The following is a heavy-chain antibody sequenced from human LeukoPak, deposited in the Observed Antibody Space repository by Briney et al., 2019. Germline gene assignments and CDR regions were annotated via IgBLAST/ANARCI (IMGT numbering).Heavy chain of an antibody. CDR1: GYTLTELS. J-gene: IGHJ4*02. CDR2: IIPIFGTA. Sequence: SVKVSCKVSGYTLTELSMHWVRQAPGQGLEWMGGIIPIFGTANYAQKFQGRVTITADESTSTAYMELSSLRSEDTAVYYCARSWYYGSGTFPLWGQGTLVTVSS. CDR3: ARSWYYGSGTFPL. D-gene: IGHD3-10*01. V-gene: IGHV1-69*13.